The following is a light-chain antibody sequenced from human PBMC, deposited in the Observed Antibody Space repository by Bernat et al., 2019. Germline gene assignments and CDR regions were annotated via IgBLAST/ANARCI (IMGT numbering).Light chain of an antibody. Sequence: DIQMTQSPSTLSASVGDRVTITCRASQSISSWLAWYQQKPGKAPKLLIYKASSLESGVPSRFSGSGSGTEFTLTISSLQPDDFATYYYQQYNSYSPMYTFGQGTELEIK. V-gene: IGKV1-5*03. CDR1: QSISSW. CDR2: KAS. J-gene: IGKJ2*01. CDR3: QQYNSYSPMYT.